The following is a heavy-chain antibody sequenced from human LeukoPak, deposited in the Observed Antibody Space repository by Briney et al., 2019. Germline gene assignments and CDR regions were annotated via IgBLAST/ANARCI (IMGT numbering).Heavy chain of an antibody. CDR2: ISSNGGST. J-gene: IGHJ6*03. Sequence: GGSLRLSCAASGFTFSSYAMHWVRQAPGKGLEYVSAISSNGGSTYYANSVKGRFTTSRDNSKNTLYLQMGSLRAEDMAVYYCARTDYDILTRHYYYMDVWGKGTTVTVSS. V-gene: IGHV3-64*01. CDR3: ARTDYDILTRHYYYMDV. CDR1: GFTFSSYA. D-gene: IGHD3-9*01.